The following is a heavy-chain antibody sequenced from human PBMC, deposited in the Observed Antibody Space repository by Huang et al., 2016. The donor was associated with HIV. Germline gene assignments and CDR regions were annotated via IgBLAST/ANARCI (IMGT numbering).Heavy chain of an antibody. CDR1: GYIFANFG. J-gene: IGHJ4*02. CDR3: TRDSPSITGAATFDY. D-gene: IGHD6-13*01. CDR2: ISAYNGKT. V-gene: IGHV1-18*01. Sequence: QVQVVQSGPEVKKPGASVKVSCKTSGYIFANFGISWVRQAPGQGLEWMGWISAYNGKTNYLQKFQDRVTMTTDISSSTAYLELRRLRSDDTAVYYCTRDSPSITGAATFDYWGQGTQVTVSS.